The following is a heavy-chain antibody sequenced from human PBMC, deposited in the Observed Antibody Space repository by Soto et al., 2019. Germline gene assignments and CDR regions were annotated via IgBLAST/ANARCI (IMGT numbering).Heavy chain of an antibody. CDR1: CGSISSFY. J-gene: IGHJ5*02. Sequence: QVQLQESGPGLVKPSETLSLTGTVSCGSISSFYWGCIRQPPGKGLEWFGYIYYTGRTNYNPTLKSRVTISVDTSKNQFSLKLSSVTAADTAVYYCAVNTWRSWSTFDPWGQGTLVTVSS. CDR3: AVNTWRSWSTFDP. CDR2: IYYTGRT. D-gene: IGHD6-13*01. V-gene: IGHV4-59*01.